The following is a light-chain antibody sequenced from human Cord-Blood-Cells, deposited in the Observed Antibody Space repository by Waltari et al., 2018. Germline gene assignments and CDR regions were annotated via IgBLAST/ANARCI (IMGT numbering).Light chain of an antibody. CDR3: QQYNNWPPLT. V-gene: IGKV3-15*01. Sequence: EIVMPPSLATLSVSPGERATLSCRASQSVSSNLAWYQQKPCQAPRLLIYGASTRATSIPARFSGSGSGTEFTLTISSLQSEDFAVYYCQQYNNWPPLTFGGGTKVEIK. CDR2: GAS. J-gene: IGKJ4*01. CDR1: QSVSSN.